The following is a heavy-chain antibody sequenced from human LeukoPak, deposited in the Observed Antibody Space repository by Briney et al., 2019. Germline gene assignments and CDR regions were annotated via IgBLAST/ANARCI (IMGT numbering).Heavy chain of an antibody. CDR3: AKDLPSYYYDLSDAFDI. V-gene: IGHV3-23*01. J-gene: IGHJ3*02. D-gene: IGHD3-22*01. Sequence: GGSLRLSCAASGFTFSSYAMSWVRQAPGKGLEWVSAISGSGGSTYYADSVEGRFTISRDNSKNTLYLQMNSLRAEDTAVYYCAKDLPSYYYDLSDAFDIWGQGTMVTVTS. CDR1: GFTFSSYA. CDR2: ISGSGGST.